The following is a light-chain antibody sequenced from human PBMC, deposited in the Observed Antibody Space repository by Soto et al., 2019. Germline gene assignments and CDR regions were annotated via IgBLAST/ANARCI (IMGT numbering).Light chain of an antibody. V-gene: IGKV1-39*01. CDR1: QSMRTY. CDR2: NSS. CDR3: QQSYEPPWM. J-gene: IGKJ1*01. Sequence: DIQMTQSPSSLSASIGDRVSITCRASQSMRTYLNWYQHKPGTVPKLLIYNSSTLQTGVPSRFSGSASGTGFTLTISSLQPEDFATYFCQQSYEPPWMFGQGTKVDIK.